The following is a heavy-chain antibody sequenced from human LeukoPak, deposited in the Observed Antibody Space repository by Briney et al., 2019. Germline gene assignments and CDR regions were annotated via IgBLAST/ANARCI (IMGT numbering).Heavy chain of an antibody. J-gene: IGHJ4*02. Sequence: GGSLRLSCAAAGFIFRNYWMGWVRQAPGKGLEWVANINEDGSEKYYVDSVKGRFIISRDNAKNSLYLQMNILRAEDTAVFYCLSGSGHCGQGALVTISS. V-gene: IGHV3-7*01. CDR3: LSGSGH. D-gene: IGHD3-10*01. CDR2: INEDGSEK. CDR1: GFIFRNYW.